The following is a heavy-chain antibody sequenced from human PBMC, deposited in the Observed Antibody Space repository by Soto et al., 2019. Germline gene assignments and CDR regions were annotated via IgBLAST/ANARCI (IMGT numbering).Heavy chain of an antibody. CDR3: ARTAVAGTRRVSWFDP. CDR1: GGSFSGYY. J-gene: IGHJ5*02. Sequence: SETLSLTCAVYGGSFSGYYWSWIRQPPGKGLEWIGEINHSGSTNYNPSLKSRVTISVDTSKNQFSLKLSSVTAADTAVYYCARTAVAGTRRVSWFDPWGQGTLVTVSS. V-gene: IGHV4-34*01. CDR2: INHSGST. D-gene: IGHD6-19*01.